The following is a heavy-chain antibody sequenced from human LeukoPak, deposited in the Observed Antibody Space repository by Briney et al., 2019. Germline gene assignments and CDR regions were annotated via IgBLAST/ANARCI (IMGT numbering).Heavy chain of an antibody. CDR3: AKDGRFLEWLPPYFDY. CDR2: ISGSGGST. J-gene: IGHJ4*02. D-gene: IGHD3-3*01. Sequence: PGGSLRLSCAASGFTFSDYYMSWVRQAPGKGLEWVSAISGSGGSTYYADSVKGRFTISRDNSKNTLYLQMNSLRAEDTAVYYCAKDGRFLEWLPPYFDYWGQGTLVTVSS. V-gene: IGHV3-23*01. CDR1: GFTFSDYY.